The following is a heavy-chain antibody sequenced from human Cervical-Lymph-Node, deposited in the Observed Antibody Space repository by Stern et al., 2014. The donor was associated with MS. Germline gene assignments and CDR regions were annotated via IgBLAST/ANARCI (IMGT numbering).Heavy chain of an antibody. D-gene: IGHD2-8*02. CDR2: VYYSGAT. J-gene: IGHJ4*02. Sequence: QVQLQESGPGLVKPSETLSLTCAVSGDSISSYTHYWAWIRQPPGKGLEWIGSVYYSGATYYNPSLKSPVPISVDTSKNHSSLGLNSVTAADTAVYYCAKHACTGAACPFDLWGQGTLVTVSS. CDR1: GDSISSYTHY. V-gene: IGHV4-39*01. CDR3: AKHACTGAACPFDL.